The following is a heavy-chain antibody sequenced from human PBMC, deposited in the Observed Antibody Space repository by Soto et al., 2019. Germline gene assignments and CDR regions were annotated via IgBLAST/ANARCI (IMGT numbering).Heavy chain of an antibody. CDR3: AKVSSSWYAGFFDL. CDR1: GFTFSSYG. V-gene: IGHV3-30*18. J-gene: IGHJ4*02. D-gene: IGHD6-13*01. Sequence: PGGSLRLSCAASGFTFSSYGMHWVRQAPGKGLEWVAIISYDGNYKHHADSVKGRFTISRDNSMNTLYLQMNTLRAEDTAIYYCAKVSSSWYAGFFDLWGQGTLVTVSS. CDR2: ISYDGNYK.